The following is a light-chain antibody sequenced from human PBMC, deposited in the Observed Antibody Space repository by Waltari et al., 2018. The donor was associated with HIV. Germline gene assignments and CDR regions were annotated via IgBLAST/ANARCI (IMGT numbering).Light chain of an antibody. V-gene: IGLV2-23*02. CDR1: SSDVGGYNL. J-gene: IGLJ3*02. Sequence: QSALTQPASVSGSPGPSITIPCTGTSSDVGGYNLVYWYQQHPGKAPKLVISEVTKRPSGFSNRFAAAKSGNTASLTISGLQAEDEAHYHCCSYAGSSTLVFGGGTNVIVL. CDR2: EVT. CDR3: CSYAGSSTLV.